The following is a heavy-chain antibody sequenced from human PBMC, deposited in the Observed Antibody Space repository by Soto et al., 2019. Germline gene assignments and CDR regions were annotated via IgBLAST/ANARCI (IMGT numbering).Heavy chain of an antibody. Sequence: EVQLVESGGGLIQPGGSLRLSCAVSGFTVSNNYMSWVRQAPGKGLEGVSVIYSGGYTAYGDSVKGRFTISRDNSKNTLSPQINARGPPDPAVFFGGTRPGGGGYWGQGTLVTVSS. CDR3: GTRPGGGGY. J-gene: IGHJ4*02. D-gene: IGHD3-10*01. CDR1: GFTVSNNY. V-gene: IGHV3-53*01. CDR2: IYSGGYT.